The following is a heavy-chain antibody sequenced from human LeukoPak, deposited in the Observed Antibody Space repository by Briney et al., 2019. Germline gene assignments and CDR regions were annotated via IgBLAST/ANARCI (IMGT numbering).Heavy chain of an antibody. CDR1: GFTVSSNY. Sequence: GGSLRLSCAASGFTVSSNYMSWVRQAPGKGLEWVSVIYSGGSTYYADSVKGRFTISRDNSKNTLYLQMNSLRAEDTAVYYCAKDLRSSADSKMGAADYWGQGTLVTVSS. CDR3: AKDLRSSADSKMGAADY. D-gene: IGHD1-26*01. J-gene: IGHJ4*02. CDR2: IYSGGST. V-gene: IGHV3-53*01.